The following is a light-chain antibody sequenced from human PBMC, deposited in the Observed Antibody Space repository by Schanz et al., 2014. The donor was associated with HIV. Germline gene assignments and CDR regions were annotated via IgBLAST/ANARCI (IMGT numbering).Light chain of an antibody. CDR1: QSISRR. CDR2: AAS. J-gene: IGKJ1*01. V-gene: IGKV1-39*01. Sequence: DIQMTQSPSSLSAAVGDRVTITCRASQSISRRLNWYQHKPGKAPQLLIYAASSLQSGVPSRFSGSGSGTDYTLTISSLQPDDFATYYCQQYDRSSWTFGLGTKVETK. CDR3: QQYDRSSWT.